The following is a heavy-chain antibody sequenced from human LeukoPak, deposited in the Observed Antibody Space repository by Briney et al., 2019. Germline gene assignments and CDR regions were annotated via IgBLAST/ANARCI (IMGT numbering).Heavy chain of an antibody. V-gene: IGHV1-69*05. D-gene: IGHD5-24*01. CDR2: IIPIFGTA. CDR3: ARAAQGEGWLQLNWFDP. J-gene: IGHJ5*02. CDR1: GGIFSSYA. Sequence: SVKLSCKASGGIFSSYAISWVRQAPGQGLEWMGGIIPIFGTANYAQKFQGRVTITTDESTSTAYMELSSPISEDTAVYYCARAAQGEGWLQLNWFDPWGQGTLVTVSS.